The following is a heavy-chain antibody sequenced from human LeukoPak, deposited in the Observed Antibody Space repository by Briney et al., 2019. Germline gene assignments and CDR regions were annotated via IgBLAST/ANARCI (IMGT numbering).Heavy chain of an antibody. CDR2: IYYSGST. D-gene: IGHD4-17*01. CDR1: GVSISSSSYY. Sequence: SETLSLTCTVSGVSISSSSYYWGWIRQPPGKGLEWIGSIYYSGSTYYNPSLKSRVTISVDTSKNQFSLKLSSVTAADTAVYYCARTQSPTVLWSLGLTNHDAFDIWGQGTMVTVSS. CDR3: ARTQSPTVLWSLGLTNHDAFDI. V-gene: IGHV4-39*01. J-gene: IGHJ3*02.